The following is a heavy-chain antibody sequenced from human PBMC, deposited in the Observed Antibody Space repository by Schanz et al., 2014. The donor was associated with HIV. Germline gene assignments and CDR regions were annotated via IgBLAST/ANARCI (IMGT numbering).Heavy chain of an antibody. CDR3: ARAPTPDYAMDV. Sequence: QVQLVQSGAEVKKPGASVTVSCKASGHTSTNYGITWVRQAPGQGLEWMAWISANNGNTYYAQKVQGRVTMTTNTATSTAYMELGNLRSDDTAVYYCARAPTPDYAMDVWGQGTTVTVSS. CDR1: GHTSTNYG. CDR2: ISANNGNT. V-gene: IGHV1-18*01. J-gene: IGHJ6*02.